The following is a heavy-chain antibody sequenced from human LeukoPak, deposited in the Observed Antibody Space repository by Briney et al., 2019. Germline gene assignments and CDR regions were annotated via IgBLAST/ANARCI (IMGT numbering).Heavy chain of an antibody. CDR1: GFTFSNSW. J-gene: IGHJ4*02. D-gene: IGHD6-13*01. CDR3: AKTRPLDSSSWSHGDY. Sequence: GGSLRLSCAASGFTFSNSWVKWVRQAPRKGLEWVATINQDGSEKYFVDSVKGRFTISRDNAGNSLYLQMNSLRAEDTAVYYCAKTRPLDSSSWSHGDYWGQGTLVTVSS. CDR2: INQDGSEK. V-gene: IGHV3-7*01.